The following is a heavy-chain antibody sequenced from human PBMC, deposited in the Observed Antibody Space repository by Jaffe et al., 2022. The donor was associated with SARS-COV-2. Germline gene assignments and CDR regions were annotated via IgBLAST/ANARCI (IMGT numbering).Heavy chain of an antibody. CDR1: GGSFSGYY. J-gene: IGHJ4*02. CDR2: INHSGST. CDR3: ARGPPGYSIPYY. V-gene: IGHV4-34*01. Sequence: QVQLQQWGAGLLKPSETLSLTCAVYGGSFSGYYWSWIRQPPGKGLEWIGEINHSGSTNYNPSLKSRVTISVDTSKNQFSLKLSSVTAADTAVYYCARGPPGYSIPYYWGQGTLVTVSS. D-gene: IGHD6-13*01.